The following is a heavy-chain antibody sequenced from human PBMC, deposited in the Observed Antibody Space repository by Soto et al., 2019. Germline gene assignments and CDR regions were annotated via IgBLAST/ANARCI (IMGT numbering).Heavy chain of an antibody. CDR3: ATSIAGVATIRDYYYYYGMDV. J-gene: IGHJ6*02. V-gene: IGHV1-69*13. Sequence: ASVKVSCKASGGTFSSYAISWVRQAPGQGLEWMGGIIPIFGTANYAQKFQGRVTITADESTSTAYMELSSLRSEDTAVYYCATSIAGVATIRDYYYYYGMDVWGQGTTVTVSS. CDR1: GGTFSSYA. D-gene: IGHD5-12*01. CDR2: IIPIFGTA.